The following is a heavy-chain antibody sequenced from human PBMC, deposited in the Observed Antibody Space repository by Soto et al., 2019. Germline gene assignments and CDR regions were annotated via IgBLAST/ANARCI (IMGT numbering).Heavy chain of an antibody. V-gene: IGHV1-18*01. CDR2: ISAYNGNT. Sequence: ASVKVSCKASGYTFTSYGISWVRQAPGQGLEWMGWISAYNGNTNYAQKLQGRVTMTTDTSTSTAYMELRSLRSDDTAVYYCARVSSTSHGYYYYYMDVWGKGTTVTVSS. D-gene: IGHD2-2*01. CDR1: GYTFTSYG. J-gene: IGHJ6*03. CDR3: ARVSSTSHGYYYYYMDV.